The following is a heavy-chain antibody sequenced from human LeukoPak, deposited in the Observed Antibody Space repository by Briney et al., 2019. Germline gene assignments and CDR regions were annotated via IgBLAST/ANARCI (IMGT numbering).Heavy chain of an antibody. CDR3: ARGGDYYDSSGYYDDAFDI. CDR1: GYTFTGYY. Sequence: ASVNVSCKASGYTFTGYYIHWVRQAPGQGLEWMGWINPKSGGTNYAQKFQGRVTMTRDTSISTAYMELRRLRYDDTAVYYCARGGDYYDSSGYYDDAFDIWGQGTTVTVSS. V-gene: IGHV1-2*02. J-gene: IGHJ3*02. CDR2: INPKSGGT. D-gene: IGHD3-22*01.